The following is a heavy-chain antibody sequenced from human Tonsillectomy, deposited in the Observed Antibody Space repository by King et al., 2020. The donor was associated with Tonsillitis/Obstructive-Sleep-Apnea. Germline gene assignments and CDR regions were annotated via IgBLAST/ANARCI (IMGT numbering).Heavy chain of an antibody. D-gene: IGHD3-9*01. CDR3: ARLDDILTGPKYMDV. V-gene: IGHV4-59*08. J-gene: IGHJ6*03. CDR2: IYYSGST. Sequence: QLQESGPGLVKPSETLSLTCTVSGGSISSYYWSWIRQPPGKGLEWIGYIYYSGSTNYNPSLKCRVTISVDTSKNQFSLKLSSVTAADTAVYYCARLDDILTGPKYMDVWGKGTTVTVSS. CDR1: GGSISSYY.